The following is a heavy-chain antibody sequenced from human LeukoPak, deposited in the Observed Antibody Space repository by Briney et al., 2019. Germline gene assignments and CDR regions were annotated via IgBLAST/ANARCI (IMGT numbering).Heavy chain of an antibody. J-gene: IGHJ4*02. V-gene: IGHV3-64D*06. D-gene: IGHD4-17*01. Sequence: GGSLRLSCSASGLTFSTYAMHWVRQAPGKGLEYVSPISTNGGTTYYAESSRGRFAISRDNSKNTLYLQMSSLRADDTAVYYCVKGPGPTVNYYFDFWGQGTLVTVSS. CDR1: GLTFSTYA. CDR3: VKGPGPTVNYYFDF. CDR2: ISTNGGTT.